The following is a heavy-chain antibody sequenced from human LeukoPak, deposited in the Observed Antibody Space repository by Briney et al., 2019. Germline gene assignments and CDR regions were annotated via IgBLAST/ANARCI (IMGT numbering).Heavy chain of an antibody. CDR3: ARGQEDWDLLQRAVNFDY. D-gene: IGHD1-26*01. V-gene: IGHV4-34*01. CDR1: GGSFSGYY. Sequence: SETLSLTCAVYGGSFSGYYWTWIRQPPGKGLEWIGEINHSESTNYNPSLKSRVTISVDTSKNQFSLKLSSVTAADTAVYYCARGQEDWDLLQRAVNFDYWGQGTLVTVSS. CDR2: INHSEST. J-gene: IGHJ4*02.